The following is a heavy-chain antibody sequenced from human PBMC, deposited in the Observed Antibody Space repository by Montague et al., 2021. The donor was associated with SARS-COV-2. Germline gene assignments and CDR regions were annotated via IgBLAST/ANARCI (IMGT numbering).Heavy chain of an antibody. J-gene: IGHJ6*02. V-gene: IGHV3-30*04. CDR2: ISYDGSNK. Sequence: SLRLSCAASGFTFSSYAMHWVRQAPGKGLEWVAVISYDGSNKYYADSVKGRFTISRDNSKNTLYLQMNSPRAEDTAVYYCVGELLLIYGMDVWGQGTTVTVSS. D-gene: IGHD3-10*01. CDR3: VGELLLIYGMDV. CDR1: GFTFSSYA.